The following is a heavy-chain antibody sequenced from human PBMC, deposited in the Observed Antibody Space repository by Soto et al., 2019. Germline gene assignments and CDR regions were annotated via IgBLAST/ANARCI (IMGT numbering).Heavy chain of an antibody. D-gene: IGHD2-15*01. CDR3: ARGYCSGGSCSTGWFDP. V-gene: IGHV4-34*01. CDR2: INHSGST. CDR1: GGSFSGYY. Sequence: QVQLQQWGAGLLKPSETLSLTCAVYGGSFSGYYWSWIRQPPGKGLELIGEINHSGSTNYNPSLKSRVTISVDTSKNQFSLKLSSVTAADTAVYYCARGYCSGGSCSTGWFDPWGQGTLVTVSS. J-gene: IGHJ5*02.